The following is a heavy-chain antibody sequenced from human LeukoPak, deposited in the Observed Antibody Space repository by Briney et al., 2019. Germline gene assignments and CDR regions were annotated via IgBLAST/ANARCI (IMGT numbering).Heavy chain of an antibody. CDR3: AKAQGYYDSSGYLDAFDI. Sequence: GGSLRLSCAASGFTFSSYWMHWVRQAPGKGLVWVSRINTDGSSTSYADSVKGRFTISRDNAKNSLYLQMNSLRAEDMALYYCAKAQGYYDSSGYLDAFDIWGQGTMVTVSS. D-gene: IGHD3-22*01. J-gene: IGHJ3*02. V-gene: IGHV3-74*01. CDR2: INTDGSST. CDR1: GFTFSSYW.